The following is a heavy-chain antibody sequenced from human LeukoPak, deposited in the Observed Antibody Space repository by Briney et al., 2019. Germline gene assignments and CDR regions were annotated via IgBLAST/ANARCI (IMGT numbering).Heavy chain of an antibody. D-gene: IGHD3-22*01. CDR3: ARDDGSYYYDSSGQNHALADY. CDR2: MSSAGRTI. Sequence: GGSLRLSCAASGFPFSDYYMSWIRQAPGKGLEWVAFMSSAGRTIYYADSVKGRFTISRGNAKKSLYLQMDSLRAEDTAVYYCARDDGSYYYDSSGQNHALADYWGQGTLVTVSS. J-gene: IGHJ4*02. V-gene: IGHV3-11*01. CDR1: GFPFSDYY.